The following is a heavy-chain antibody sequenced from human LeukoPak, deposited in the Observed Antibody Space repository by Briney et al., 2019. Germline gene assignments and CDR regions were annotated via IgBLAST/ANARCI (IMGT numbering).Heavy chain of an antibody. V-gene: IGHV3-23*01. CDR3: AKVDYGDYVPYFDY. Sequence: GGSLRLSCAASGFTFSSYAMSWVRQAPGKGLEWVSVISGSGGSTYYADSVKGRFTISRDNSKITLYLQMNSLRAEDTAVYYCAKVDYGDYVPYFDYWGQGTLVTVSS. CDR1: GFTFSSYA. CDR2: ISGSGGST. D-gene: IGHD4-17*01. J-gene: IGHJ4*02.